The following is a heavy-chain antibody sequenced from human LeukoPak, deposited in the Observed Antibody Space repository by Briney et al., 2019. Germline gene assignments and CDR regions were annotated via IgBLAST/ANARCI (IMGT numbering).Heavy chain of an antibody. J-gene: IGHJ3*02. Sequence: ASVKVSCKASGYTFTGYYVHWVRQAPGQELEWMGWINPNSGGTNYAQNFQGRVTMTRDTSISTTYMELSRLTSDDTAVYYCARDFYYDNRGAFDIWGQGTMVTVSS. CDR1: GYTFTGYY. CDR3: ARDFYYDNRGAFDI. V-gene: IGHV1-2*02. CDR2: INPNSGGT. D-gene: IGHD3-22*01.